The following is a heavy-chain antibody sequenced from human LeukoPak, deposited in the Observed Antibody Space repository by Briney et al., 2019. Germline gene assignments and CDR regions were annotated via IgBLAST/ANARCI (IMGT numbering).Heavy chain of an antibody. J-gene: IGHJ6*03. CDR1: GYTLTSYD. D-gene: IGHD3-10*01. CDR2: MNPNSGNT. V-gene: IGHV1-8*01. CDR3: ARAPYYGSTIYYYYMDV. Sequence: ASVKVSCKASGYTLTSYDINWVRQATGQGLEWMGWMNPNSGNTGYAQKFQGRVTMTRNTSISTAYMELSSLRSEDTAVYYCARAPYYGSTIYYYYMDVWGKGTTVTVSS.